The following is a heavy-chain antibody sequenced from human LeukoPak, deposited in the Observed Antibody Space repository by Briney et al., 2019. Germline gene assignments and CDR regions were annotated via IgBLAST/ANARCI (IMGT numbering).Heavy chain of an antibody. CDR2: ISGSGGRT. CDR1: AFTFTSHG. V-gene: IGHV3-23*01. CDR3: AKDDDWLRFEH. J-gene: IGHJ4*02. Sequence: GGSLRLSCAAAAFTFTSHGMNWVRQAPGKWLEWVSGISGSGGRTYYADSVKGRFTISRDNSNHMLYLQMNSLIAEDTAIYYCAKDDDWLRFEHWGRGTPVSVSS. D-gene: IGHD5-12*01.